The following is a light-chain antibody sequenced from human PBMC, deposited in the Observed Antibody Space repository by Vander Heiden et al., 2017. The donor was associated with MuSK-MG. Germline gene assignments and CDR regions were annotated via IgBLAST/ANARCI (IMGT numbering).Light chain of an antibody. CDR3: QQRSNWPPFT. CDR2: DAS. V-gene: IGKV3-11*01. J-gene: IGKJ5*01. CDR1: QSVNTF. Sequence: EIVLTPSPGTLSLSPGDRATLSCRASQSVNTFLDWYQQRPGQAPRLLIYDASKRATGIPARFSGSGCGTDFTLTISSLEPEEFAVYFCQQRSNWPPFTFGQGTRLETK.